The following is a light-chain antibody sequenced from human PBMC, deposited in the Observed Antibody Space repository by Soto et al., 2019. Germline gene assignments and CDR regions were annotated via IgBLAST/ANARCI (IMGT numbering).Light chain of an antibody. Sequence: QSVLTQPASVSGSPGQSITISCTGTSSDFGNYNLVSWNQQHPGKVPKLILFEVNKRPSGVSGRFSGSKSGNTASLTISGLQAEDEADYYCCSFTSSNTHVFGTGTKVT. J-gene: IGLJ1*01. CDR3: CSFTSSNTHV. CDR1: SSDFGNYNL. CDR2: EVN. V-gene: IGLV2-23*02.